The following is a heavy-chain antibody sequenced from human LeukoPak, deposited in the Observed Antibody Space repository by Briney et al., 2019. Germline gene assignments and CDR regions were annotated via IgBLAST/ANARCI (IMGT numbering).Heavy chain of an antibody. CDR3: ARDKYYDILTGYFYDAFDI. V-gene: IGHV4-39*07. CDR1: GGSISSSSYY. J-gene: IGHJ3*02. D-gene: IGHD3-9*01. Sequence: PSETLSLTCTVSGGSISSSSYYWGWIRQPPGKGLEWIGSIYYSGSTYYNPSLKSRVTISVDTSKNQFSLKLSSVTAADTAVYYCARDKYYDILTGYFYDAFDIWGQGTMVTVSS. CDR2: IYYSGST.